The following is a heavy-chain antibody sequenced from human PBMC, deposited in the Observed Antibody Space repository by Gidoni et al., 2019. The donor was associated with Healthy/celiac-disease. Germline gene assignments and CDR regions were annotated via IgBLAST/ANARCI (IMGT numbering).Heavy chain of an antibody. V-gene: IGHV3-23*01. Sequence: VQRLESGGGLVEPGGARRLSCAASGCTVSGYAMSWVRQAPGKGLEWVSAIRGSGGSPYYSDSVQGPFTISTDNSKNTLYLQMNSLTAADTAFYACAPAPPEYQLLGGLIGWGQGTLVTVSS. J-gene: IGHJ4*02. CDR2: IRGSGGSP. CDR1: GCTVSGYA. D-gene: IGHD2-2*01. CDR3: APAPPEYQLLGGLIG.